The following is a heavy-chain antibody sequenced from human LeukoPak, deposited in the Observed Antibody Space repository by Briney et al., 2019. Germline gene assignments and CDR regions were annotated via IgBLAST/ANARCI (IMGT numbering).Heavy chain of an antibody. CDR1: GDSVSINSAT. CDR3: ARQGMIVVVITTTYAFDY. V-gene: IGHV6-1*01. Sequence: SQTLSLTCAISGDSVSINSATWNWIRQSPSRGLEWLGRTYYRSKWYNDYAVSVKSRITINPDTSKNQFSLQLNSVTPEDTAVYYCARQGMIVVVITTTYAFDYWGQGTLVTVSS. D-gene: IGHD3-22*01. CDR2: TYYRSKWYN. J-gene: IGHJ4*02.